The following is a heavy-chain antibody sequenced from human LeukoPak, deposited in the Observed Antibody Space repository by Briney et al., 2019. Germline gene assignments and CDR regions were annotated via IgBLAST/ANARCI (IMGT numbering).Heavy chain of an antibody. J-gene: IGHJ4*02. CDR3: ASGSGSHLGY. Sequence: SQTLSLTCTVSGGSISSGDYYWSWIRQPPGKGLEWIGYIYYSGSTYYNPSLKSRVTISVDTSKNQFSLKLSSVTAADTAVYYCASGSGSHLGYWGQGTLSPSPQ. CDR1: GGSISSGDYY. V-gene: IGHV4-30-4*01. D-gene: IGHD3-10*01. CDR2: IYYSGST.